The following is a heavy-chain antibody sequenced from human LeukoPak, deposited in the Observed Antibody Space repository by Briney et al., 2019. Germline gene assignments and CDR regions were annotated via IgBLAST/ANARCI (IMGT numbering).Heavy chain of an antibody. Sequence: ASVKVSCKASGYTFTSYGISWVRQAPGQGLEWMGWISAYNGNTNYAQKFQGRVTITADESTSTAYMELSSLRSEDTAVYYCARSAGHSTMVRGVIGDWFDPWGQGTLVTVSS. CDR1: GYTFTSYG. D-gene: IGHD3-10*01. CDR2: ISAYNGNT. V-gene: IGHV1-18*01. J-gene: IGHJ5*02. CDR3: ARSAGHSTMVRGVIGDWFDP.